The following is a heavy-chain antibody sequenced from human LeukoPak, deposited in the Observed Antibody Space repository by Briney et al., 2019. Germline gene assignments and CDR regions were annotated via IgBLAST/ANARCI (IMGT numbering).Heavy chain of an antibody. CDR3: ARNNDDLDF. D-gene: IGHD1-1*01. Sequence: GASVKVSCKASGYIFSDYYIYWIRQAPGQGLEWMGWINPDNGDTSYAQRFQDRITLTRDTSITTAFMDLTSLTSDDTAVYYCARNNDDLDFWGQGTLVTVSS. CDR1: GYIFSDYY. J-gene: IGHJ4*02. V-gene: IGHV1-2*02. CDR2: INPDNGDT.